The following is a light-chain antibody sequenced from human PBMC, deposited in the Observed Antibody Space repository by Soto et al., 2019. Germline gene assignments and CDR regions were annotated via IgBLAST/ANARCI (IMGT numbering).Light chain of an antibody. V-gene: IGKV1-9*01. CDR1: QDISSY. J-gene: IGKJ2*01. Sequence: DIQLTQSPSFLSASVGDRVTITCRASQDISSYLAWYQQEPGKAPKLLIYGASTLRSRVPSRFSGSGSGTEFTLTISSLQPEDFGTYYCQQLNSDWYTFGQGTKLEI. CDR2: GAS. CDR3: QQLNSDWYT.